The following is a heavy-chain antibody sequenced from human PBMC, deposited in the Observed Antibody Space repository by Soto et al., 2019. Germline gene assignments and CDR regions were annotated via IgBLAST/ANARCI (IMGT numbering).Heavy chain of an antibody. J-gene: IGHJ4*02. Sequence: EVQLLESGGGFVQPGGSLRLSCAASGFTFSRDAMSWVRQAPGKGLEWVSSITNSGGNTEYADSVMGRFTISRDNSKHTLYLQMNSLRAEDTAVYYCARNPGKPNTGGLWRYDTSGYFCYFDYWGLGTLVTVSS. CDR2: ITNSGGNT. D-gene: IGHD3-22*01. CDR1: GFTFSRDA. V-gene: IGHV3-23*01. CDR3: ARNPGKPNTGGLWRYDTSGYFCYFDY.